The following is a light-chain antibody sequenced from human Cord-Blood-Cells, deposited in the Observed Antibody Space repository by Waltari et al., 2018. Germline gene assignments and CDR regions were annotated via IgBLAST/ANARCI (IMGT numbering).Light chain of an antibody. V-gene: IGKV1-39*01. CDR2: AAS. CDR1: QSISSY. CDR3: QQSYSTPRT. J-gene: IGKJ1*01. Sequence: GDRAPIPCRASQSISSYLNWYQQKPGKAPKLLIYAASSLQSGVPSRFSGSGSGTDFTLTISSLQPEDFATYYCQQSYSTPRTFGQGTKVEIK.